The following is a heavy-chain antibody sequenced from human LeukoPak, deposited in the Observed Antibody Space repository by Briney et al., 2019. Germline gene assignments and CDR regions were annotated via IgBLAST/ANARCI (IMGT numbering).Heavy chain of an antibody. D-gene: IGHD2/OR15-2a*01. CDR3: TRENRPFCPFAY. CDR1: GGPIDITNY. Sequence: SETLSLTCGVSGGPIDITNYWSWVRQAPGKGLEWIGEISHDGTTNYNPSLRSRVAMSLDRANNQFSLTLTSVTAADTAVYYCTRENRPFCPFAYWGQGVLVTVSS. CDR2: ISHDGTT. J-gene: IGHJ4*02. V-gene: IGHV4-4*02.